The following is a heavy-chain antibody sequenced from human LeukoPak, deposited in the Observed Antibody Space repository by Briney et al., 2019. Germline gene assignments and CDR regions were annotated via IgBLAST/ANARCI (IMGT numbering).Heavy chain of an antibody. CDR2: INHSGST. Sequence: SSETLSLTCTVSGGSISSGGYYWSWIRQPPGKGLEWIGEINHSGSTNYNPSLKSRVTISVDTSKNQFSLKLSSVTAADTAVYYCARVTKYYYDSSGYYPFDYWGQGTLVTVSS. V-gene: IGHV4-39*07. J-gene: IGHJ4*02. CDR1: GGSISSGGYY. CDR3: ARVTKYYYDSSGYYPFDY. D-gene: IGHD3-22*01.